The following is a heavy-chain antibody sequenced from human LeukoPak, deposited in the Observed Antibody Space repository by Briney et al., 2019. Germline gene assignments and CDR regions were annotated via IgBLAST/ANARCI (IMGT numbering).Heavy chain of an antibody. D-gene: IGHD3-3*01. V-gene: IGHV1-46*01. CDR3: ARGALPYDFWSGYRFPPTY. CDR1: GYTFTSYY. Sequence: GASVKVSCKASGYTFTSYYMHWVRQAPGQGLEWIGIINPSGGSTSYAQKFQGRVTMTRDTSTSTVYMELSSLRSEDTAVYYCARGALPYDFWSGYRFPPTYWGQGTLVTVSS. CDR2: INPSGGST. J-gene: IGHJ4*02.